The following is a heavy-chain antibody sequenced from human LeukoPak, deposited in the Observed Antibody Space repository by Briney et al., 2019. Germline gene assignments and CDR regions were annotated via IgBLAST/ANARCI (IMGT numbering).Heavy chain of an antibody. Sequence: ATVKVSCKASGSTFTSYDVNWVRQATGQGLEWMGWMNFNNGNTGYAQRFQGRITMTRNTSISTAYIELSSLRSEDMAVYYCARGDAGSGYYIDYWGQGTLVTVFS. CDR2: MNFNNGNT. D-gene: IGHD3-3*01. J-gene: IGHJ4*02. CDR3: ARGDAGSGYYIDY. V-gene: IGHV1-8*01. CDR1: GSTFTSYD.